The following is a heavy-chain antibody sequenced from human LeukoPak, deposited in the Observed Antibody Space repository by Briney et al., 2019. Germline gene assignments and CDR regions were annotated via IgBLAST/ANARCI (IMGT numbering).Heavy chain of an antibody. Sequence: SVKVSCTASGGTFSSYAISWVRQAPGQGLEWMGGIIPIFGAANYAQKFQGRVTITADKSTSTAYMELSSLRSEDTAVYYCARDNRGSYSNWFDPWGQGTLVTVSS. CDR3: ARDNRGSYSNWFDP. J-gene: IGHJ5*02. CDR1: GGTFSSYA. D-gene: IGHD1-26*01. CDR2: IIPIFGAA. V-gene: IGHV1-69*06.